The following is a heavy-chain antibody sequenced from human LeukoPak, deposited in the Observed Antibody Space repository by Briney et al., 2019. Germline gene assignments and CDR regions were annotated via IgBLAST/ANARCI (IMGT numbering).Heavy chain of an antibody. CDR3: ARDRSLGPRSSWYYFDY. CDR2: TSAYNGNT. V-gene: IGHV1-18*01. Sequence: ASVKVSCKASGYTFTSYGISWVRQAPGQGLEWMGWTSAYNGNTNYAQKLQGRVTMTTDTSTSTAYMELRSLRSDDTAVYYCARDRSLGPRSSWYYFDYWGQGTLVTVSS. J-gene: IGHJ4*02. CDR1: GYTFTSYG. D-gene: IGHD6-13*01.